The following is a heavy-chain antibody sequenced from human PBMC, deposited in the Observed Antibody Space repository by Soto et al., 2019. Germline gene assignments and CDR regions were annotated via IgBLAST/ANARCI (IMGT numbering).Heavy chain of an antibody. CDR2: IFPGDSDT. D-gene: IGHD3-16*01. Sequence: PGESLQISCKAIGYTFTNYWIGCVRQTPGKGLEWIGIIFPGDSDTRYNPSFEGQVTVSADESISTEYLQWNTLKASDTAMYYCVRPNFGALTHFEFWGQGTPVTVSP. V-gene: IGHV5-51*01. CDR1: GYTFTNYW. CDR3: VRPNFGALTHFEF. J-gene: IGHJ4*02.